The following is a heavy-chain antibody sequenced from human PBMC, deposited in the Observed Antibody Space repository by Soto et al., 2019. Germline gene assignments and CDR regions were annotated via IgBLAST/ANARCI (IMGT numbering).Heavy chain of an antibody. J-gene: IGHJ6*03. V-gene: IGHV1-46*01. CDR3: ARHPVYCSGGSCYPYYYYYYMDV. CDR1: GYTFTSYY. Sequence: ASVKVSCKASGYTFTSYYMHWVRQAPGQGLEWMGIINPSGGSTSYAQKFQGRVTMTRDTSTSTVYMELSSLRSEDTAVYYCARHPVYCSGGSCYPYYYYYYMDVWGKGTTVTVSS. D-gene: IGHD2-15*01. CDR2: INPSGGST.